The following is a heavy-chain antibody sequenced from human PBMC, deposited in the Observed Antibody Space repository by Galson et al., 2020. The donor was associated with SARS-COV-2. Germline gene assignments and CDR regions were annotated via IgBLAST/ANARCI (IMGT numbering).Heavy chain of an antibody. D-gene: IGHD3-22*01. J-gene: IGHJ3*02. CDR3: ARVTYYYNSSGQRSYALDI. V-gene: IGHV4-59*01. CDR1: GDTKNSWS. CDR2: LFESGST. Sequence: ERASETLYITWAVSGDTKNSWSWTWIRHAPGKGLQWIGDLFESGSTNSNPSLWGRVTISADTSKSHFSLKLSSVTAADTAVYYCARVTYYYNSSGQRSYALDIWGQGTKVRVSS.